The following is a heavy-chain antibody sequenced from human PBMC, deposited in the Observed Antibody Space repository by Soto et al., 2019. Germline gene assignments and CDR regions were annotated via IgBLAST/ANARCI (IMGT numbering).Heavy chain of an antibody. CDR1: GGSISSGDYY. CDR2: IYYSGST. Sequence: SETLSLTCTVSGGSISSGDYYWSWLRQPPGKGLEWIEYIYYSGSTYYNPSLKSRVTISVDTSKNQFSLKLSSVTAADPAVYYCARTHSYAIDYWGQGTLVTVSS. J-gene: IGHJ4*02. D-gene: IGHD3-16*01. CDR3: ARTHSYAIDY. V-gene: IGHV4-30-4*01.